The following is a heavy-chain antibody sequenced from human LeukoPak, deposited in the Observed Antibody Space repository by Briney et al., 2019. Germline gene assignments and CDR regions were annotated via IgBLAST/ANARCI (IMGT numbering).Heavy chain of an antibody. Sequence: GGSLRLSCVASAFAFSSNWMSWVRQAPGKGLEWVASIKEDGSETYYVDSVKGRFTISRDNAENSLYLQMNSLRADDTAVYYCARDLDYWGQGTLVTVSS. J-gene: IGHJ4*02. V-gene: IGHV3-7*04. CDR2: IKEDGSET. CDR1: AFAFSSNW. CDR3: ARDLDY.